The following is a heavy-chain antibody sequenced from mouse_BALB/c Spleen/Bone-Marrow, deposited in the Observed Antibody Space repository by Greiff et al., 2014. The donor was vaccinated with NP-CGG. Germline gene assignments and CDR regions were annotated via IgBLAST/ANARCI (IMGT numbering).Heavy chain of an antibody. CDR3: TDYSWFPY. D-gene: IGHD1-1*01. J-gene: IGHJ3*01. V-gene: IGHV6-6*02. CDR2: IRLKSNNYAT. Sequence: EVKLVESGGGLVQPGGSMKLSCAASGFTFSNYWMNWVRQSPEKGLEWVAEIRLKSNNYATHYAESVKGRFTISRDDSKSSVYLQMNNLRTEDTGIYYCTDYSWFPYWGQGTLVTVSA. CDR1: GFTFSNYW.